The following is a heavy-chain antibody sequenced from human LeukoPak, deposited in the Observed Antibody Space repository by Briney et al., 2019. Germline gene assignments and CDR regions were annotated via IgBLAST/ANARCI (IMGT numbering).Heavy chain of an antibody. CDR1: EFAFSTYN. CDR3: ARVAAGYSVNYFDY. D-gene: IGHD4-23*01. V-gene: IGHV3-48*02. J-gene: IGHJ4*02. Sequence: GGSLRLSCAASEFAFSTYNMNWVRQAPGKGLEWVSYISTGSSTTYYADSVEGRFTISRDNVENSLYLQMNSLRDEDTAVYYCARVAAGYSVNYFDYWGQGTLVTVSS. CDR2: ISTGSSTT.